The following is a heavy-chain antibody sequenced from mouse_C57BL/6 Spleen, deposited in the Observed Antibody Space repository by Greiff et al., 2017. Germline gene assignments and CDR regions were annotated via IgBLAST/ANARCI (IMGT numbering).Heavy chain of an antibody. CDR2: IWSGGST. Sequence: QVQLKQSGPGLVQPSQSLSITCTVSGFSLTSYGVHWVRQSPGKGLEWLGVIWSGGSTDYNAAFISRLSISKDNSKSQVFFKMNSLQADDTAIYYCARLNDYVPYYFDYWGQGTTLTVSS. CDR1: GFSLTSYG. J-gene: IGHJ2*01. V-gene: IGHV2-2*01. D-gene: IGHD2-4*01. CDR3: ARLNDYVPYYFDY.